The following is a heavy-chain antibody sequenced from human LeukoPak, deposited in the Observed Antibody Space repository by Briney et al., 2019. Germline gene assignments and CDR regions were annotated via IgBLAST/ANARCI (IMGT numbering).Heavy chain of an antibody. D-gene: IGHD3-10*01. Sequence: GGTLRLSCAASVFTFSSYGMSGVRQAPGKGLECGSAISGSGGSTYYADSVKGRFTISRDNSKNTLYLQMNILRAEDTAVYYCAKPRFGELTDRLDYWGQGTLVTVSS. CDR3: AKPRFGELTDRLDY. V-gene: IGHV3-23*01. J-gene: IGHJ4*02. CDR2: ISGSGGST. CDR1: VFTFSSYG.